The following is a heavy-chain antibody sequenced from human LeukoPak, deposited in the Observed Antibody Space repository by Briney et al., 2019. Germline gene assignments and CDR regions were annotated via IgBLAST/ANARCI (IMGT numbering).Heavy chain of an antibody. CDR2: INPNSGGT. J-gene: IGHJ6*03. D-gene: IGHD6-6*01. V-gene: IGHV1-2*02. Sequence: ASVKVSCKASGYTFTGYYMHWVRQAPGQGLEWMGWINPNSGGTNYAQKFQGRVTMTRDTSISTAYMGLSRLRSDDTAVYYCARDLGSSLRLGLYMDVWGKGTTVTVSS. CDR1: GYTFTGYY. CDR3: ARDLGSSLRLGLYMDV.